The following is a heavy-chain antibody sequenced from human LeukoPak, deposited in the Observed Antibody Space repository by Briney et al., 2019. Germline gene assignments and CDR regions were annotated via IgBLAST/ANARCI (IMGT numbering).Heavy chain of an antibody. V-gene: IGHV3-20*04. J-gene: IGHJ5*02. CDR3: ARANGDSWFDP. CDR2: INWNGGST. Sequence: GRSRRLACAASGFSFDDYCMSWVRQPPGKGLEWVSGINWNGGSTGYADSVKGRFTISRDNARNSLYLQMNSLRAEDTALYYCARANGDSWFDPWGQGTLVTVSS. CDR1: GFSFDDYC. D-gene: IGHD4-17*01.